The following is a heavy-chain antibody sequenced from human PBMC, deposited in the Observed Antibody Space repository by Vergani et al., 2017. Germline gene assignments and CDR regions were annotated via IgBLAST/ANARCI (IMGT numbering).Heavy chain of an antibody. CDR1: GYTFTGYY. CDR3: ARPLGAPAVAGTDWFDP. V-gene: IGHV1-2*06. D-gene: IGHD6-19*01. J-gene: IGHJ5*02. CDR2: INPNSGGT. Sequence: QVQLVQSGAEVKKPGASVKVSCKASGYTFTGYYIHWVRQAPGQGLEWMGRINPNSGGTNYAQKCQGRVTMTRDTSISTAYMEMSRLRSDDTAVYYGARPLGAPAVAGTDWFDPWGQGTQVTVSS.